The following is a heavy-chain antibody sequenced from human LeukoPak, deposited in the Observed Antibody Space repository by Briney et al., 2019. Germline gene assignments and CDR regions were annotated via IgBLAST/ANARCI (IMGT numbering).Heavy chain of an antibody. V-gene: IGHV4-39*01. Sequence: SETLSLTCTVSGGSISSSSYYWGWIRQPPGKGLEWIGSIYYSGSTYYNPSLKSRVTISVDTSKNQFSLKLSSVTAADTAVYYCARLTPRARLMDVWGKGTTVTVSS. D-gene: IGHD6-25*01. J-gene: IGHJ6*04. CDR3: ARLTPRARLMDV. CDR1: GGSISSSSYY. CDR2: IYYSGST.